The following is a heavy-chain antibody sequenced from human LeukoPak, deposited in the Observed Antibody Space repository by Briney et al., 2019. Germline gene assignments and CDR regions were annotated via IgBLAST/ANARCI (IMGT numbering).Heavy chain of an antibody. CDR1: GGSISSSSYY. D-gene: IGHD6-19*01. CDR2: IYYSGST. J-gene: IGHJ4*02. V-gene: IGHV4-39*07. Sequence: SETLSLTCTVSGGSISSSSYYWGWIRQPPGKGLEWIGSIYYSGSTYYNPSLKSRVTMSEDTSKNQFSLKLSSVTAADTAVYYCARVSGWNPLQAAHLDYWGQGTLVTVSS. CDR3: ARVSGWNPLQAAHLDY.